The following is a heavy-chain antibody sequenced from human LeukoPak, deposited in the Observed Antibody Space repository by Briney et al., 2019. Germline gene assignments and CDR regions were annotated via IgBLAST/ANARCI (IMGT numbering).Heavy chain of an antibody. V-gene: IGHV3-7*01. CDR3: ARDSHNYYDSSGYYPVYFDY. CDR2: IKQDGSEK. J-gene: IGHJ4*02. CDR1: GFTFSSYW. D-gene: IGHD3-22*01. Sequence: GGSLRLSCAASGFTFSSYWMSWVRQAPGKGLEWVANIKQDGSEKYYVDSVKGRFTISRDNAKNSLYLQMNSLRAEDTAVYYCARDSHNYYDSSGYYPVYFDYWGQGTLVTVSS.